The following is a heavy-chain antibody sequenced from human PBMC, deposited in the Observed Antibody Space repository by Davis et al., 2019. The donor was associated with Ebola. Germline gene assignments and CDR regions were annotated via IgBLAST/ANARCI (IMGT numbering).Heavy chain of an antibody. CDR3: ARDGSSWYWYFDL. J-gene: IGHJ2*01. CDR2: IYYSGST. D-gene: IGHD6-13*01. CDR1: GGSISSYY. Sequence: MPSETLSLTCTVSGGSISSYYWSWIRQPPEKGLEWIGYIYYSGSTNYNPSLKSRVTISLDTSKNQFSLKLSSVTAADTAVYYCARDGSSWYWYFDLWGRGTLVTVSS. V-gene: IGHV4-59*12.